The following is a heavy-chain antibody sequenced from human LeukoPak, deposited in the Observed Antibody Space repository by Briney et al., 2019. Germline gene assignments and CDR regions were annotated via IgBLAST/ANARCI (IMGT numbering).Heavy chain of an antibody. CDR1: GFTVSSNY. D-gene: IGHD1-26*01. CDR2: IWYDGSNK. J-gene: IGHJ4*02. Sequence: QPGGSLRLSCAASGFTVSSNYMSWVRQAPGRGLEWVAVIWYDGSNKYYADSVKGRFTISRDNSKNTLYLQMNSLRAEDTAVYYCARDRCLESGNYCHFDYWGQGTLVTVSS. CDR3: ARDRCLESGNYCHFDY. V-gene: IGHV3-33*08.